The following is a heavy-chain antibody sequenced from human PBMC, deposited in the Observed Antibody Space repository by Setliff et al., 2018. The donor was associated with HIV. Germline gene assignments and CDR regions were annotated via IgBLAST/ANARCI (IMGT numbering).Heavy chain of an antibody. Sequence: AGGSLRLSCAASGFTFSSYAMHWVRQAPGKGLEWVAVISYDGSNKYYADSVKGRFTISRDNSKNTLFLQMNSLRAEDTALYYCAKNKWLPRNSYYYYMDVWGKGTTVTVSS. J-gene: IGHJ6*03. D-gene: IGHD6-19*01. V-gene: IGHV3-30*01. CDR3: AKNKWLPRNSYYYYMDV. CDR1: GFTFSSYA. CDR2: ISYDGSNK.